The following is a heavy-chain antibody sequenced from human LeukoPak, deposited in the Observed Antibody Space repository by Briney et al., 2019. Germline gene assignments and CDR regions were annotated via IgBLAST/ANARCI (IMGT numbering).Heavy chain of an antibody. Sequence: SETLSLTCTVSDDSISSSSHYWGWIRQPPGKGLEWIGSIYYSGRTYYNPSLKSRVTISLDTSKNQFSLRLSSVTAADTAVYYCARYHQGFDDYWGQGTLVTVSS. CDR3: ARYHQGFDDY. CDR1: DDSISSSSHY. CDR2: IYYSGRT. D-gene: IGHD3-9*01. J-gene: IGHJ4*02. V-gene: IGHV4-39*07.